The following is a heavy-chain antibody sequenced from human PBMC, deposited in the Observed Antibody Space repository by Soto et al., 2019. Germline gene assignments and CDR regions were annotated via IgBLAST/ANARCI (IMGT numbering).Heavy chain of an antibody. V-gene: IGHV1-69*01. Sequence: ASVKVSCKASGGTFSSYASSWVRQAAGQGLEWMGGIIPIFGTANYAQKFQGRGTITADESTSTAYMELSSLRSEDTAVYYCARGEYYVALYYYYYGMDVWGQGTTVTVSS. D-gene: IGHD1-26*01. J-gene: IGHJ6*02. CDR2: IIPIFGTA. CDR3: ARGEYYVALYYYYYGMDV. CDR1: GGTFSSYA.